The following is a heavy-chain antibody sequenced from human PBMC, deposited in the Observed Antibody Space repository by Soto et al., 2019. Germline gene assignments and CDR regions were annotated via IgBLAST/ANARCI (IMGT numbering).Heavy chain of an antibody. CDR1: GFSLSTSGMC. CDR3: ARGDYYDSSGYYYDY. Sequence: SGPTLVNPTQTLTLTCTFYGFSLSTSGMCVSWIRQPPGKTMEWLALIDWDDYKYYSTSLKTRLTISKDTSKNQVVLTMTNMDPVYTATYYCARGDYYDSSGYYYDYWGQGTLVTVSS. D-gene: IGHD3-22*01. V-gene: IGHV2-70*01. J-gene: IGHJ4*02. CDR2: IDWDDYK.